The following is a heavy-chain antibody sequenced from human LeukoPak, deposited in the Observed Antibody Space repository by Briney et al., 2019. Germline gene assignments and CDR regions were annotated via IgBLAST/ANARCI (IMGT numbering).Heavy chain of an antibody. Sequence: PGGSLRLSCAASGFTFSDYYMSWIRQAPGKGLEWVSYISSSGSTIYYAGSVKGRFTISRDNAKNSLYLQMNSLRAEDTAVYYCVRDNPRQQGFAYWGQGTLVTVSS. CDR3: VRDNPRQQGFAY. J-gene: IGHJ4*02. CDR2: ISSSGSTI. D-gene: IGHD6-13*01. CDR1: GFTFSDYY. V-gene: IGHV3-11*01.